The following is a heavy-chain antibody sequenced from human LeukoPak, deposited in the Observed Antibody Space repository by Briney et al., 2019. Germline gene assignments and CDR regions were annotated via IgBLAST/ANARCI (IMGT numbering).Heavy chain of an antibody. CDR2: IYYGGNT. V-gene: IGHV4-34*09. CDR3: ARANYGSGNYVDK. J-gene: IGHJ4*02. Sequence: PSETLSLTCAVYGGSFSGYYWSWIRQHPGKGLEWIGYIYYGGNTYYNPTLKSRVNISIDTSKNQLSLKLSSVTAADTAAYYCARANYGSGNYVDKWGQGTLVTVSS. D-gene: IGHD3-10*01. CDR1: GGSFSGYY.